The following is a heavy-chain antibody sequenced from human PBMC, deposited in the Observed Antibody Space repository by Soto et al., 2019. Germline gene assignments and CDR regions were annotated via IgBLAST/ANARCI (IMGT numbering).Heavy chain of an antibody. D-gene: IGHD2-2*01. Sequence: QPGGSLRLSCAASVFTFSSYSMNWVRQAPGKGLEWVSYISSSSSTIYYADSVKGRFTISRDNAKNSLYLQMNSLRAEDTAVYYCARDPSRRDSTSCHRHHLCVRGAFDIWGQGTMVTVSS. CDR2: ISSSSSTI. J-gene: IGHJ3*02. V-gene: IGHV3-48*01. CDR3: ARDPSRRDSTSCHRHHLCVRGAFDI. CDR1: VFTFSSYS.